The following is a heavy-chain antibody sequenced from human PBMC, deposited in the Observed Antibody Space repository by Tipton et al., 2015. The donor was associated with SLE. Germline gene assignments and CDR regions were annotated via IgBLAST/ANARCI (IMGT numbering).Heavy chain of an antibody. CDR3: ARDLYDFWSGYTPSGAMDV. V-gene: IGHV4-59*12. CDR1: GGSISSYN. J-gene: IGHJ6*03. Sequence: TLSLTCTVSGGSISSYNWNWIRQPPGKGLEWIGYIYYSGSTNYNPSLKSRVTISVDTSKNQFSLKLSSVTAADTAMYYCARDLYDFWSGYTPSGAMDVWGKGTTVTVSS. D-gene: IGHD3-3*01. CDR2: IYYSGST.